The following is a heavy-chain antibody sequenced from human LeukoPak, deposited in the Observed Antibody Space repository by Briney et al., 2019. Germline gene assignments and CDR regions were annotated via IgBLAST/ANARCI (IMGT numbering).Heavy chain of an antibody. CDR3: AKDPYLRGNYYYYYYMDV. Sequence: GGSLRLSCAASGFTFSSYSMNWVRQAPGKGLEWVSSISSGSSYIYYADSVKGRFTISRDNAKNSLYLQMNSLRAEDTALYYCAKDPYLRGNYYYYYYMDVWGKGTTVTVSS. D-gene: IGHD3-10*01. CDR1: GFTFSSYS. CDR2: ISSGSSYI. V-gene: IGHV3-21*04. J-gene: IGHJ6*03.